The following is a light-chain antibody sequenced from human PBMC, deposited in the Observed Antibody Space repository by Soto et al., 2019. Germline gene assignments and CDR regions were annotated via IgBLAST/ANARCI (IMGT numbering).Light chain of an antibody. J-gene: IGKJ3*01. CDR1: QYISNY. Sequence: DIQMTQSPSSLSASVGDRVTITCQASQYISNYLNWYQQKPGKAPKLLIYDASNLETGVPSRFSGIGSGTDFTFTITSLQPEDVATYYCQQYDNLPPLTFGPGTKVDIK. V-gene: IGKV1-33*01. CDR2: DAS. CDR3: QQYDNLPPLT.